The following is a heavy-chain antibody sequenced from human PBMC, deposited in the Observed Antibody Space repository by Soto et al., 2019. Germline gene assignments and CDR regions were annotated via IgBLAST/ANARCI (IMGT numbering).Heavy chain of an antibody. D-gene: IGHD3-16*01. J-gene: IGHJ4*02. CDR1: GFTFGTYA. Sequence: EVQLLESGGGLVQPGESLRLSCAASGFTFGTYAMGWVRQAPGKGLEWVSGITTSDDTYYADSVKGRFTISRDNSRNTLYLQINSLRVEDSALYYCTNPGGPTGGFDYWGQGILVTVSS. CDR3: TNPGGPTGGFDY. V-gene: IGHV3-23*01. CDR2: ITTSDDT.